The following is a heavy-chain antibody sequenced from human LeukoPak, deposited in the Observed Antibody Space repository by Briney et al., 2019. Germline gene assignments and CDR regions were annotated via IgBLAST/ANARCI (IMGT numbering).Heavy chain of an antibody. J-gene: IGHJ4*02. Sequence: PGGSLRLSCAASGFTVAANYMTWVRQAPGKGLEWVSVFYSGGSAYYADSVKGRFTISRDLSTNTLFLQMISLRAEDTAVYYCATPGGSGDYPYPTYFNYWGQGTLITVSS. D-gene: IGHD3-10*01. CDR1: GFTVAANY. CDR3: ATPGGSGDYPYPTYFNY. V-gene: IGHV3-53*01. CDR2: FYSGGSA.